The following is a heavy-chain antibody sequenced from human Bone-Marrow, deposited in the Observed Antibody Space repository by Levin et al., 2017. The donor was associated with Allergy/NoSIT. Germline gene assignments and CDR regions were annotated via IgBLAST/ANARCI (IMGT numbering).Heavy chain of an antibody. CDR1: GGTFSSYT. Sequence: ASVKVSCKASGGTFSSYTFSWVRQAPGQGLEWMGGIIPMSGTATYAQNFQGRVTITADESTSTLYMEMSSLRFDDTAIYFCARDTGPWGQGTLVTVSS. J-gene: IGHJ5*02. CDR3: ARDTGP. D-gene: IGHD3-10*01. CDR2: IIPMSGTA. V-gene: IGHV1-69*13.